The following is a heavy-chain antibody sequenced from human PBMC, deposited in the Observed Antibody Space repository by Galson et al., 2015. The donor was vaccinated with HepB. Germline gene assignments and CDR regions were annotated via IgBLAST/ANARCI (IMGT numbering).Heavy chain of an antibody. CDR3: ARALPSGIRGGRVFDH. CDR2: ISSSGSYI. V-gene: IGHV3-21*01. J-gene: IGHJ4*02. D-gene: IGHD3-10*01. Sequence: LRLSCAASGFNFSLYSMNWVRQAPGKGLEWVSSISSSGSYIYYGDSVKGRCTVSRDSAKTSVYLQMNSLRGDDTAVYYCARALPSGIRGGRVFDHWGREPWSPSP. CDR1: GFNFSLYS.